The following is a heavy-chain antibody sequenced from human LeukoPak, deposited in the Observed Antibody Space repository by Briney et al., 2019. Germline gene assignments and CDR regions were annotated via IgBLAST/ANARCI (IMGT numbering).Heavy chain of an antibody. V-gene: IGHV1-8*01. CDR2: INPDSGNT. CDR1: GYTFTNYD. D-gene: IGHD2-15*01. J-gene: IGHJ6*01. CDR3: AESLVKGYCSDGSCYSGVYHGMDV. Sequence: ASVKVSCMASGYTFTNYDINWVRQATGQGREWVGWINPDSGNTGHAQKFQGRVTMTRNTSISTAYMELSSLTSEDTAVYYCAESLVKGYCSDGSCYSGVYHGMDVWGQGTTITVSP.